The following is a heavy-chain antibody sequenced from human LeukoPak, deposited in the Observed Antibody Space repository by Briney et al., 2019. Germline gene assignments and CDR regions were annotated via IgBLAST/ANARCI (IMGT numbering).Heavy chain of an antibody. Sequence: GESLKISCKGSGYSFSTYWIGWVRRMPGKGLERMGIIYPGDSDTRYSPSFQGQVTISADKSISTAYLQWNSLKASDTAMYHCARRGSGWTIDYWGQGTLVTVSS. CDR3: ARRGSGWTIDY. J-gene: IGHJ4*02. CDR2: IYPGDSDT. V-gene: IGHV5-51*01. D-gene: IGHD6-19*01. CDR1: GYSFSTYW.